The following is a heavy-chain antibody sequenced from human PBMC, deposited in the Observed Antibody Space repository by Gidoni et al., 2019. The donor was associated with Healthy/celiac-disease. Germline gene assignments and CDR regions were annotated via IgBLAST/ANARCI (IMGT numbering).Heavy chain of an antibody. CDR3: ARQAPFYCSSTSCYNNWFDP. D-gene: IGHD2-2*02. J-gene: IGHJ5*02. V-gene: IGHV3-48*01. Sequence: EVQLVESGGGLVQPGGSLRLSCAASGFTFSSYSMNWVRQAPGKGLEWVSYIRSSSSTIYYADSVKGRFTISRDNAKNSLYLQMNSLRAEDTAVYYCARQAPFYCSSTSCYNNWFDPWGQGTLVTVSS. CDR2: IRSSSSTI. CDR1: GFTFSSYS.